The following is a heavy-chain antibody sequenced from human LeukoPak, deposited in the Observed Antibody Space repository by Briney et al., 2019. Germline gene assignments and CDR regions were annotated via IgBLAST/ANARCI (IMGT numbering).Heavy chain of an antibody. CDR1: GGSISSSNW. J-gene: IGHJ4*02. CDR3: AISIAAAGLVY. D-gene: IGHD6-13*01. Sequence: TSETLSLTCAVSGGSISSSNWWSWVRQPPGKGLEWIGEIYHSVSTNYNPSLKSRVTISVDTSKNQFSLKLSSVTAADTAVYYCAISIAAAGLVYWGQGTLVTVSS. V-gene: IGHV4-4*02. CDR2: IYHSVST.